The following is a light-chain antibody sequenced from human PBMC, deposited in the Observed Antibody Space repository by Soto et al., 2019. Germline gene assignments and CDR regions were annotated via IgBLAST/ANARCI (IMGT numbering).Light chain of an antibody. V-gene: IGLV2-11*01. CDR1: SSGVGGYNY. Sequence: QSVLTQPRSGTGSPGQSVTISCTGTSSGVGGYNYVSWYQQHPDKAPKVMIYDVTKRPSGVPDRFSGSKSGNTASLTISGLQAEDEADYYYCPHPPSYTHGSGT. CDR3: CPHPPSYTHG. CDR2: DVT. J-gene: IGLJ1*01.